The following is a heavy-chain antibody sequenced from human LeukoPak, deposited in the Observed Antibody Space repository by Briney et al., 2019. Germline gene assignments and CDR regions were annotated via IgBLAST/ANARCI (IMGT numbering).Heavy chain of an antibody. CDR1: GGTFSSYA. CDR2: IIPIFGTA. Sequence: SAKVSCKASGGTFSSYAISWVRQAPGQGLEWMGGIIPIFGTANYAQKFQGRVTITTDVSTSTAYMELSSLRSEDTAVYYCARRKRITMVRGVISGYYMDVWGKGTTVTVSS. J-gene: IGHJ6*03. V-gene: IGHV1-69*05. D-gene: IGHD3-10*01. CDR3: ARRKRITMVRGVISGYYMDV.